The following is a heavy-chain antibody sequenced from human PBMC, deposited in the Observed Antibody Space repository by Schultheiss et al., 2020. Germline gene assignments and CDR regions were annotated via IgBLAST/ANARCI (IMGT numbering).Heavy chain of an antibody. CDR1: GFTFSSYW. Sequence: GGSLRLSCAASGFTFSSYWMHWVRQAPGKGLVWVGFIRSKAYGGTTEYAASVKGRFTISRDDSKSIAYLQMNSLKTEDTAVYYCTRFDYGDYWYFDLWGRGTLVTVSS. J-gene: IGHJ2*01. CDR2: IRSKAYGGTT. V-gene: IGHV3-49*04. CDR3: TRFDYGDYWYFDL. D-gene: IGHD4-17*01.